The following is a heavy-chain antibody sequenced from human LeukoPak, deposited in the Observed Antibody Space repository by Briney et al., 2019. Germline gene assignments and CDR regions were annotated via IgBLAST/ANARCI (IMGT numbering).Heavy chain of an antibody. J-gene: IGHJ4*02. D-gene: IGHD3-3*01. Sequence: GASVKVSCKASGYTFTSYGINWVRQATGQGLEWMAWMNPNSGYTGYAQKFQGRVTLTRDTSISTAYMELSRLRSDDTAVYYCARDTMGNYWGQGTLVTVSS. CDR2: MNPNSGYT. CDR3: ARDTMGNY. V-gene: IGHV1-8*03. CDR1: GYTFTSYG.